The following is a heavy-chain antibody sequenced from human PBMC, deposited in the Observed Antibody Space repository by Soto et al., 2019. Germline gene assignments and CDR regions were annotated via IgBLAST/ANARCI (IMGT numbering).Heavy chain of an antibody. CDR1: GYTFTSYG. CDR3: ARGRQMYYYDSSGYPRVMDV. V-gene: IGHV1-18*01. D-gene: IGHD3-22*01. J-gene: IGHJ4*02. CDR2: ISAYNGNT. Sequence: ASVKVSCKASGYTFTSYGISWVRQAPGQGLEWMGWISAYNGNTNYAQKFQGRVTITADESTSTAYMELSSLRSEDTAVYYCARGRQMYYYDSSGYPRVMDVWGQGTLVTVSS.